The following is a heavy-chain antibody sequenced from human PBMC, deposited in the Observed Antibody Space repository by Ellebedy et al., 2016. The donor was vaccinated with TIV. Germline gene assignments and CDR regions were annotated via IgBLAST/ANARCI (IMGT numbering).Heavy chain of an antibody. Sequence: GGSLRLSXVASGFTFNRYVFHWVRQAPGKGLEWVANISFDGKRIAYAASVKGRFTISRENSMNTVYLQMHSLRPDDTALYYCAKGDNTWEYYIDYWGQGALVTVSS. V-gene: IGHV3-30*18. J-gene: IGHJ4*02. D-gene: IGHD2/OR15-2a*01. CDR2: ISFDGKRI. CDR3: AKGDNTWEYYIDY. CDR1: GFTFNRYV.